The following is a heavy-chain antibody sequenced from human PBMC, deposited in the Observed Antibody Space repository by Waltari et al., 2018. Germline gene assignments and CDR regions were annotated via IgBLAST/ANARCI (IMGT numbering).Heavy chain of an antibody. CDR3: ARGTLDTAMVRPDY. CDR2: ISSSSSYI. CDR1: GFTFSSYS. V-gene: IGHV3-21*01. Sequence: VQLVESGGGLVKPGGSLRLSCAASGFTFSSYSMNWVRQAPGKGLEWVSSISSSSSYIYYADSVKGRFTISRDNAKNSLYLQMNSLRAEDTAVYYCARGTLDTAMVRPDYWGQGTLVTVSS. D-gene: IGHD5-18*01. J-gene: IGHJ4*02.